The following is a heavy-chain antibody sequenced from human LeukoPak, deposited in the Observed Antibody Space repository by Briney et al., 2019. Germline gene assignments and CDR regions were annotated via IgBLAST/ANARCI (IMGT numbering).Heavy chain of an antibody. J-gene: IGHJ4*02. D-gene: IGHD3-22*01. CDR3: ARDLYRIVVVPHYFDY. CDR1: GFTFSTYS. CDR2: INSVSSAI. Sequence: PGGSLRLSCEASGFTFSTYSMNWVRQAPGKGLEWLSYINSVSSAIYYADSVKGRFTISRDNAKNSLYLQMNSLRAEDTAVYYCARDLYRIVVVPHYFDYWGQGTLVTVSS. V-gene: IGHV3-48*01.